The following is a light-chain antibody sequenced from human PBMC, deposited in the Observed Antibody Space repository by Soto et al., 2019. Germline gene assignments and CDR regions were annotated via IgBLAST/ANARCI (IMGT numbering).Light chain of an antibody. CDR3: QQYYSIPPT. Sequence: DIVMTQSPDSLAVSLGERAAINCESSQSVLYSSNNKNYLAWYQQKPGQPPKLLIYWASTRESGVPDRFSGSGSGTDFTLTISSLQAEDVAVYYCQQYYSIPPTFGGGTKVEIK. CDR1: QSVLYSSNNKNY. J-gene: IGKJ4*01. V-gene: IGKV4-1*01. CDR2: WAS.